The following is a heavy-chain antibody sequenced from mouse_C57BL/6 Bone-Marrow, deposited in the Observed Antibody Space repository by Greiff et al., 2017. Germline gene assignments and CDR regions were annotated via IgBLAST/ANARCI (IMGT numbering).Heavy chain of an antibody. V-gene: IGHV1-63*01. CDR3: ARGPHYYGSSSAWFAY. J-gene: IGHJ3*01. CDR2: IYPGGGYT. CDR1: GYTFTNYW. D-gene: IGHD1-1*01. Sequence: QVQLQQSGAELVRPGTSVKMSCKASGYTFTNYWIGWAKQTPGHGLEWIGDIYPGGGYTTYNDKFNGKATLTAYKSSSTAYMRCSSLTSEDSAIYYCARGPHYYGSSSAWFAYWGQGTLVTVSA.